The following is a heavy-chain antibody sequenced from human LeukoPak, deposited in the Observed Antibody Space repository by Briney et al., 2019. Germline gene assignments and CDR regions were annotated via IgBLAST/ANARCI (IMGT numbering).Heavy chain of an antibody. CDR2: INPGGTET. D-gene: IGHD6-19*01. Sequence: PGGSLRLSCAAPGFSLSTYWVTWVRQAPGTGLEWVANINPGGTETYYVEPVKGRFTISRDNAKNLVYLQMNSLRAEDSAVYHCGRFGYVAGVDLWGQGTLVTVSS. J-gene: IGHJ4*02. CDR1: GFSLSTYW. V-gene: IGHV3-7*01. CDR3: GRFGYVAGVDL.